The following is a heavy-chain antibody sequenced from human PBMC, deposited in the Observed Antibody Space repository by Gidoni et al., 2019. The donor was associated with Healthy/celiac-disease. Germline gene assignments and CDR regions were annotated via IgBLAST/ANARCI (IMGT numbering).Heavy chain of an antibody. CDR2: IIPIFGTA. J-gene: IGHJ3*01. D-gene: IGHD2-15*01. Sequence: QVQLVQSGAEVKKPGSSVKVSCKASGGTFSSYAISWVRQAPGQGLEWMGGIIPIFGTAHYAQKFQGRVTITADESTSTAYMELSSLRSEDTAVYYCARGSLGYCSGGSCYSGSLWGQGTMVTVSS. CDR3: ARGSLGYCSGGSCYSGSL. CDR1: GGTFSSYA. V-gene: IGHV1-69*12.